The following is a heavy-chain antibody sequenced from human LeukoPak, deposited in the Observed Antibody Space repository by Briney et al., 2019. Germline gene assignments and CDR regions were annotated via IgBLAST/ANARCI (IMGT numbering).Heavy chain of an antibody. CDR3: ARASLSLVSGSYYWGFGY. V-gene: IGHV1-46*01. Sequence: ASVRVSCKASGYTFTSYYMHWVRQAPGQGLEWMGIINPSGGSTSYAQKFQGRATMTRDTSTSTVYMELSSLRSEDTAVYYCARASLSLVSGSYYWGFGYWGQGTLVTVSS. D-gene: IGHD1-26*01. CDR2: INPSGGST. CDR1: GYTFTSYY. J-gene: IGHJ4*02.